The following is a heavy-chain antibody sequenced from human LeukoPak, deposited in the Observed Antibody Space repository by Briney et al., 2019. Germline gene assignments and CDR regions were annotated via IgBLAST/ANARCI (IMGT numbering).Heavy chain of an antibody. J-gene: IGHJ4*02. CDR2: INPNSGGT. V-gene: IGHV1-2*02. D-gene: IGHD1-26*01. CDR1: GYTFSDFY. CDR3: ARSPSDYPFDY. Sequence: ASVKVSCKASGYTFSDFYMHWVRQAPGQGLEWMGWINPNSGGTRDAQKFQGRVTMTRDTSISTAYMELSRLRSDDTAVYYCARSPSDYPFDYWGQGTLVTVSS.